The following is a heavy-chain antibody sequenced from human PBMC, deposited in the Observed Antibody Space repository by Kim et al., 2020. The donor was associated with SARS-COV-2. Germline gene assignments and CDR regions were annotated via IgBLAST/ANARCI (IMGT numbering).Heavy chain of an antibody. Sequence: SETLSLTCTVSGGSISSYYWSWIRQPPGKGLEWIGYIYYSGSTNYNHSLKSRVTISVDTSKNQFSLKLSSVTAADTAVYYCARVPPGRKLYGSGSSFYFDHWGQRALGTVSS. CDR3: ARVPPGRKLYGSGSSFYFDH. V-gene: IGHV4-59*01. CDR2: IYYSGST. J-gene: IGHJ4*02. CDR1: GGSISSYY. D-gene: IGHD3-10*01.